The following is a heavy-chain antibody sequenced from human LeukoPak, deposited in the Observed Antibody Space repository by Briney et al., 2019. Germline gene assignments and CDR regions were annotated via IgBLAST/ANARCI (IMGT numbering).Heavy chain of an antibody. CDR3: ARDYYDSSGYSAFDI. D-gene: IGHD3-22*01. V-gene: IGHV4-39*07. J-gene: IGHJ3*02. CDR2: IYYSGST. Sequence: LETLSLTCTVSGGSISSSSYYWGWIRQPPGKGLEWIGSIYYSGSTYYNPSLKSRVTISVDTSKNQLSLKLSSVTAADTAVYYCARDYYDSSGYSAFDIWGQGTMVTVSS. CDR1: GGSISSSSYY.